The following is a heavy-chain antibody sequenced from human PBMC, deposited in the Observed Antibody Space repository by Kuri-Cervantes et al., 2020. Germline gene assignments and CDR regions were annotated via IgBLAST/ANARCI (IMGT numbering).Heavy chain of an antibody. CDR1: GFTFSSYG. J-gene: IGHJ4*02. V-gene: IGHV3-74*01. CDR3: AKEMTARGNLFDY. Sequence: GESLKISCAASGFTFSSYGMHWVRQAPGKGLVWVSRINSDGSSTSYADSVKGRLTISRDNSKNTQYLQMNSLRAEDTAVYYCAKEMTARGNLFDYWGQGTLVTVSS. CDR2: INSDGSST.